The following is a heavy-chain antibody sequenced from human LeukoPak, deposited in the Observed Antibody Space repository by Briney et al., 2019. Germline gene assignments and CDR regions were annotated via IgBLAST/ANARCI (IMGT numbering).Heavy chain of an antibody. CDR1: GFTISSYS. J-gene: IGHJ4*02. Sequence: GGSLRLSCAASGFTISSYSMNWVRQAPGKGLEWVSSISSSSNYIYYADSVKGRFTISRGNAKNSLFLQMNSLRAEDTATYYCWARGGFDYWGQGTLVTVSS. CDR3: WARGGFDY. CDR2: ISSSSNYI. V-gene: IGHV3-21*01. D-gene: IGHD3-10*01.